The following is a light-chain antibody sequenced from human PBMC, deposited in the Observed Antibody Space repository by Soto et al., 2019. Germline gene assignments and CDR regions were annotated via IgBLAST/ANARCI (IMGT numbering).Light chain of an antibody. Sequence: DIVLTQSPATLSLSPGERATLSCRASQSVNTYLAWYPQKPGQPPMLLIYDASNRATGIPARFSGTGFGTDFTLTIIGLEPALFVVYYCQQRSNSITFGQGTRLDSK. J-gene: IGKJ5*01. CDR1: QSVNTY. CDR2: DAS. CDR3: QQRSNSIT. V-gene: IGKV3-11*01.